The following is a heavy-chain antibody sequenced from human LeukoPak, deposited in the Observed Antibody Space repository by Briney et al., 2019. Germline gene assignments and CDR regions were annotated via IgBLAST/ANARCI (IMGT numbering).Heavy chain of an antibody. CDR2: ISYDGSNK. D-gene: IGHD3-10*01. CDR1: GFTFSSYG. V-gene: IGHV3-30*18. CDR3: ANFQDGGY. J-gene: IGHJ4*02. Sequence: PGGTLRLSCVASGFTFSSYGIHWVRHAPGKGLEWVAVISYDGSNKYYADSVKGRFTISRDNSKNTLYLQMNSLRAEDTAVYYCANFQDGGYWGQGTLVTVSS.